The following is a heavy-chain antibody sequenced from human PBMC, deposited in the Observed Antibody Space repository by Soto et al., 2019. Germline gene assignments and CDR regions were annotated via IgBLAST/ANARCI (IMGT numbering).Heavy chain of an antibody. V-gene: IGHV3-74*01. CDR2: INGDGSSA. J-gene: IGHJ4*02. D-gene: IGHD1-26*01. CDR1: GFNFRNYW. Sequence: GGSLRLSCAASGFNFRNYWMHWVRQVPGKGLVWVSRINGDGSSAIYADSVKGRFTISRDNAKNTLYLQMNRLRVEDTAVYYCARTMAGAWFDYWGQGKLVTVSS. CDR3: ARTMAGAWFDY.